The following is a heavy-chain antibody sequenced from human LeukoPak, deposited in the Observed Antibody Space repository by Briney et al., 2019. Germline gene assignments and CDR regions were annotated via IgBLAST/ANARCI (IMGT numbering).Heavy chain of an antibody. V-gene: IGHV4-30-4*01. D-gene: IGHD6-13*01. Sequence: SETLSLTCTVSGDSVSSGDHHWSWIRQPPGKGLEWIVYIRYGGSTYYNPSLKSRVIISVDMSKNQFSLSLNSLRAADSAVYYCARAAAVTNSWYYFDYWGQGTLVTVSS. CDR2: IRYGGST. CDR1: GDSVSSGDHH. J-gene: IGHJ4*02. CDR3: ARAAAVTNSWYYFDY.